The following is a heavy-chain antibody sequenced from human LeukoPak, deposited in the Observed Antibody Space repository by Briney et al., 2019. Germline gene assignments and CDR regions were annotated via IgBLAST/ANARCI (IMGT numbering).Heavy chain of an antibody. CDR1: GGTFSSYA. V-gene: IGHV1-69*04. Sequence: SVKVSCKASGGTFSSYAISWVRQAPGQGLEWMGRIIPILGIANYAQKFQGRVTITADKSTSTAYMELSSLRSEDTAVYYCAGEEPYYYDSSGYYKNYWGQGTLVTVSS. CDR3: AGEEPYYYDSSGYYKNY. D-gene: IGHD3-22*01. CDR2: IIPILGIA. J-gene: IGHJ4*02.